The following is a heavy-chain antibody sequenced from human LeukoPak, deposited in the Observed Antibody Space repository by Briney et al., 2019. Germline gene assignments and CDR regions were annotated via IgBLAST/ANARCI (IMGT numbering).Heavy chain of an antibody. J-gene: IGHJ6*03. D-gene: IGHD3-10*01. CDR3: AREAYDSGNFRTDYYYMDV. CDR1: GGTFSSYA. CDR2: IIPIFGTA. V-gene: IGHV1-69*01. Sequence: SVKVSCKASGGTFSSYAISWVRQAPGQGLEWMGGIIPIFGTANYAQKFQGRVTITADESTSTAYMELSRLRSDDTAVYYCAREAYDSGNFRTDYYYMDVWGIGTTVTVSS.